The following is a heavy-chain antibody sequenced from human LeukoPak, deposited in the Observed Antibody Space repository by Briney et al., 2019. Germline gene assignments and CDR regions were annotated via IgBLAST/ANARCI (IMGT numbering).Heavy chain of an antibody. CDR2: MYYSGST. CDR3: ARPYYYDSRIDP. Sequence: SETLSLTCTVSGGSISSGDYYWRWIRQPPGKGLEWIAYMYYSGSTYYNPSLKSRVTMSADTFKNQLSLKLSSVTAADTAVYYCARPYYYDSRIDPWGQGILVTVSS. D-gene: IGHD3-22*01. J-gene: IGHJ5*02. V-gene: IGHV4-30-4*01. CDR1: GGSISSGDYY.